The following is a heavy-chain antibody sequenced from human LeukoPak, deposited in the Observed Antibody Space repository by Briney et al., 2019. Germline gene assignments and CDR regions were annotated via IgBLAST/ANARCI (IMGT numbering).Heavy chain of an antibody. CDR2: VYNSGST. CDR3: TTHWYGGTAGCYSVDF. D-gene: IGHD2-15*01. V-gene: IGHV4-59*01. Sequence: SETLSLTCAVSGGSISGYYWSWIRQSPEKGLEWIGYVYNSGSTRYNPSLTSRVTITLDTSKSQFSLMLHSVTAADTAVYFCTTHWYGGTAGCYSVDFWGQGTLVTVSS. J-gene: IGHJ4*02. CDR1: GGSISGYY.